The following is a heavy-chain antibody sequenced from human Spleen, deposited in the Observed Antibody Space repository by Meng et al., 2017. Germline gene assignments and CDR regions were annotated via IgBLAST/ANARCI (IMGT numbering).Heavy chain of an antibody. J-gene: IGHJ4*02. Sequence: GESLKISCAASGFTFSSHAMSWVRQAPGKGLEWVSSISGSGGSKNYADSVKGRFTISRDNSKNTLYLQMNSLRAEDTAVYYCGGPCGGSGYCWFVYWGQGTLVTVSS. CDR2: ISGSGGSK. D-gene: IGHD3-22*01. CDR3: GGPCGGSGYCWFVY. CDR1: GFTFSSHA. V-gene: IGHV3-23*01.